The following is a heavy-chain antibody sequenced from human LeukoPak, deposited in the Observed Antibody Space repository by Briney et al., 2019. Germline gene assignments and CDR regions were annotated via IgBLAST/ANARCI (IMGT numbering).Heavy chain of an antibody. D-gene: IGHD3-22*01. Sequence: GGSLRLSCAASGFTLSSYSMNWVRQAPGKGLEWVSSISSSSSYIYYADSVKGRFTISRDNAKNSLYLQMNSLRAEDTAVYYCARDLLWYDSSGYYDYYGMDVWGQGTTVTVSS. CDR3: ARDLLWYDSSGYYDYYGMDV. CDR2: ISSSSSYI. V-gene: IGHV3-21*01. J-gene: IGHJ6*02. CDR1: GFTLSSYS.